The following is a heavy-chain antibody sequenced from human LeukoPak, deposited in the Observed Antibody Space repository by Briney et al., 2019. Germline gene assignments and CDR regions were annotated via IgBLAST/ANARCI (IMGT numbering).Heavy chain of an antibody. J-gene: IGHJ1*01. CDR2: IYTSGST. CDR1: GGSISSGSYY. D-gene: IGHD3-10*01. V-gene: IGHV4-61*02. Sequence: NSSQTLSLTCTVSGGSISSGSYYWSWIRQPAGKGLEWIGRIYTSGSTNYNPSLKSRVTISVDTSKNQFSLKLSSVTAADTAVYYCARVAERVRGKYFQHWGQGTLVTVSS. CDR3: ARVAERVRGKYFQH.